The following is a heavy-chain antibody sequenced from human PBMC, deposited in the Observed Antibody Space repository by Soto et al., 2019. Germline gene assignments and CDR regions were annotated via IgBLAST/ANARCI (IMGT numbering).Heavy chain of an antibody. CDR3: ARDTGNFFDY. V-gene: IGHV1-18*01. Sequence: QVQLLQSGGQVKKPGASVKVSSRALGYTLTSFTIAWWRQAPGQGLEWVGWIGPSSGNTDSARNLQGRVTMTTDTSTSTAYMELRSLRSDDTAVYYCARDTGNFFDYWGQGTLVTVSS. CDR2: IGPSSGNT. CDR1: GYTLTSFT. J-gene: IGHJ4*02.